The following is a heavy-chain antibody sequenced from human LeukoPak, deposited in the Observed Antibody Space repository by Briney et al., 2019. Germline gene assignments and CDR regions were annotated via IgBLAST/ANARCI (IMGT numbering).Heavy chain of an antibody. CDR2: LYHSGNS. Sequence: SETLSLTCSVSGGSITTTYYWSWIRQPPGGGLEWIASLYHSGNSNYNPSLKSRVTMSVDTSKNQFSLQLTSMTAADTAIYYCTRHQTNFYRSGAPFDPWGQGTLVTVSS. D-gene: IGHD2/OR15-2a*01. CDR3: TRHQTNFYRSGAPFDP. V-gene: IGHV4-39*01. J-gene: IGHJ5*02. CDR1: GGSITTTYY.